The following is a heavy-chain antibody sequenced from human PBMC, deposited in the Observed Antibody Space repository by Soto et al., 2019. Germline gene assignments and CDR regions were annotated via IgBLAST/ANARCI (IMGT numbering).Heavy chain of an antibody. V-gene: IGHV1-69*12. CDR2: IIPIFGTA. J-gene: IGHJ4*02. CDR1: GGTVSIYG. D-gene: IGHD5-12*01. Sequence: QVQLVQSGAEVKKPGSSVKVSCKASGGTVSIYGISWVRQAPGQGLEWMGGIIPIFGTANYAQKFQGRVTITADEATSTAYMELSSLRSEDTAVYYCARDTVATEGGYFDYWGQGTLVTVSS. CDR3: ARDTVATEGGYFDY.